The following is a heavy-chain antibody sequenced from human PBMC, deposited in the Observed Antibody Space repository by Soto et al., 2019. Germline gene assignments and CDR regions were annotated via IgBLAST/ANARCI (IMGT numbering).Heavy chain of an antibody. CDR2: IYYSGST. D-gene: IGHD7-27*01. V-gene: IGHV4-59*01. Sequence: PYQSRSLTGTVAGSCSSSYYWTRKHIPTGKGLEWIGYIYYSGSTNDSPSLKSRVTISVDTSKNQFSLKLSSVTAADTAVYYCARVSGDYYGMDVWAKGPRSPSP. J-gene: IGHJ6*02. CDR3: ARVSGDYYGMDV. CDR1: GSCSSSYY.